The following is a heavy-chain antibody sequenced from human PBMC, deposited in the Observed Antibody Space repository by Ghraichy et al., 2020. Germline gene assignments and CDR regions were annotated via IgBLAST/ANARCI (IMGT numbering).Heavy chain of an antibody. V-gene: IGHV3-23*01. J-gene: IGHJ4*02. Sequence: GESLNISCAASGFTFSSYAMSWVRQAPGKGLEWVSAISGSDSNTFYADSVKGRFTISRDNSKNTLYLQMNSLRAGDTAVYYCAKGYSSSSPNFDYWGQGTRVTVSS. CDR3: AKGYSSSSPNFDY. CDR2: ISGSDSNT. D-gene: IGHD6-6*01. CDR1: GFTFSSYA.